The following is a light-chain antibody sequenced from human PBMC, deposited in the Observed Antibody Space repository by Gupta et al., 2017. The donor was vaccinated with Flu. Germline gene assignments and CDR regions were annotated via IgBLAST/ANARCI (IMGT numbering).Light chain of an antibody. CDR2: GAF. J-gene: IGKJ5*01. V-gene: IGKV3-15*01. Sequence: EIVMTQSPDTLSVSPGERATLSCSASQSVSSNLAGYQHKPGLAPRLLIYGAFTRATGIADRFSGSGSGTEFTLTISSLQSEDFAVYYCQQYDDWPPITFGQGTRLEIK. CDR1: QSVSSN. CDR3: QQYDDWPPIT.